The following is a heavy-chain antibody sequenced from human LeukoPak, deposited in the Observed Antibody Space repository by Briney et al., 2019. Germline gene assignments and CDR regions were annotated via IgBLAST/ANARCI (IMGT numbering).Heavy chain of an antibody. V-gene: IGHV1-69*06. CDR2: IIPIFGTA. J-gene: IGHJ5*02. Sequence: SVKVSCKASGGTFSSYAISWVRQAPGQRLEWMGGIIPIFGTANYAQKFQGRVTITADKSTSTAYMELSSLRSEDTAVYYCARESSDYGWFDPWGQGTLVTVSS. CDR3: ARESSDYGWFDP. D-gene: IGHD4-17*01. CDR1: GGTFSSYA.